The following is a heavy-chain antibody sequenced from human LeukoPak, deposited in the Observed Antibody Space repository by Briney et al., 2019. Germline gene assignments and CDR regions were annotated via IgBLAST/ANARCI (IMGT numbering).Heavy chain of an antibody. CDR2: ISGSGGST. CDR3: AKLNYYGSGSFTTDDN. D-gene: IGHD3-10*01. Sequence: GGSLRLSCAASGFTFSSYGMSWVRQAPGKGLEWVSAISGSGGSTYYADSVKGRFTISRDNSKNTLYLQMNSLRAEDTAVYYCAKLNYYGSGSFTTDDNWGQGTLVTVSS. V-gene: IGHV3-23*01. CDR1: GFTFSSYG. J-gene: IGHJ4*02.